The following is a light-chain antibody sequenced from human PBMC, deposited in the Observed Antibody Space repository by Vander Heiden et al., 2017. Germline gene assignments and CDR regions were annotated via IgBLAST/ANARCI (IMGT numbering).Light chain of an antibody. CDR3: QQDYSTPHT. J-gene: IGKJ4*01. CDR2: WAS. Sequence: DIVMTHLPDSLAVPLGARSTINCKSSQSVLYSSNNKNYLAWYQQKPGQPPKLLIYWASTRESGVPDRFSGSGSGTDFTLTISSLQAEDVAVYYCQQDYSTPHTFGGGTKVEIK. V-gene: IGKV4-1*01. CDR1: QSVLYSSNNKNY.